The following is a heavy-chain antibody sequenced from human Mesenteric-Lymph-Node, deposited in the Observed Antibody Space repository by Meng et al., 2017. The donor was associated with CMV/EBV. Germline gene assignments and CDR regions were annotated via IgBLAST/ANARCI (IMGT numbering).Heavy chain of an antibody. CDR1: GDSTTRGAYY. Sequence: SETLSLTCTVSGDSTTRGAYYWSWTRQVPGRGLEWIGHIFWSGSTPYKLSPRRRLTISLDTPHNQVSLKLASVTAAHTAVFYCASAGGDFWSGSGHRFDSWGQGTLVTVSS. V-gene: IGHV4-31*03. D-gene: IGHD3-3*01. CDR2: IFWSGST. J-gene: IGHJ5*01. CDR3: ASAGGDFWSGSGHRFDS.